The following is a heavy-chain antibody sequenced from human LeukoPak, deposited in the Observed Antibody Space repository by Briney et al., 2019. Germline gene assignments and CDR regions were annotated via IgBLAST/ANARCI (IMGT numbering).Heavy chain of an antibody. V-gene: IGHV1-2*02. Sequence: ASVKVSCKASGYTFTGYYIHWVRQAPGQGLEWMGWINPHSGGTNYAQKFQGRVTMTRDTSISTAYMELSRLRSDDTAVYYCARAASRGSGSYSAFDIWGQGTMVTVSS. CDR2: INPHSGGT. D-gene: IGHD1-26*01. J-gene: IGHJ3*02. CDR3: ARAASRGSGSYSAFDI. CDR1: GYTFTGYY.